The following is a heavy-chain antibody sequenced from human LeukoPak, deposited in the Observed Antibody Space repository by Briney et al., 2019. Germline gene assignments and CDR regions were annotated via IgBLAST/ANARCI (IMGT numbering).Heavy chain of an antibody. J-gene: IGHJ4*02. D-gene: IGHD3-22*01. V-gene: IGHV3-33*01. CDR3: ARQIAYYYDSSGYYTTDY. CDR2: IYYDGSDK. Sequence: GRSLRLSCAASGFTFSSYGMHWVRQAPGKGLEWVAIIYYDGSDKYYADSVKGRFTISRGNSKDTLYLQMNSLRAEDTAVYYCARQIAYYYDSSGYYTTDYWGQGTLVTVSS. CDR1: GFTFSSYG.